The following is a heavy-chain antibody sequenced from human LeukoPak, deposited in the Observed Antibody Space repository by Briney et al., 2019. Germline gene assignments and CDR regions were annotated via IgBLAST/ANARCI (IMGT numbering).Heavy chain of an antibody. D-gene: IGHD3-10*01. V-gene: IGHV3-23*01. CDR1: GFTFVNYA. Sequence: GGSLRLSCTASGFTFVNYAMSWVRQAPGKGLEWVSAISGGGGTTYYADSVKGRFTISRDSSKNTLYLQMNSLRAEDTAIYYCAGSFGELTFFDYWGQGTLVTVSS. CDR2: ISGGGGTT. J-gene: IGHJ4*02. CDR3: AGSFGELTFFDY.